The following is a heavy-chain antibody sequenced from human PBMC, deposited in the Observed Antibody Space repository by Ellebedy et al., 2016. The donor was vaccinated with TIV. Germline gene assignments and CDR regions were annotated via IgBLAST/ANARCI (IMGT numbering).Heavy chain of an antibody. CDR1: GFTFSDYT. CDR3: ARVPSDY. J-gene: IGHJ4*02. V-gene: IGHV3-21*01. CDR2: ISGNGNYV. Sequence: GESLKISXAASGFTFSDYTMTWVRQAPGKGLEWVSSISGNGNYVYYADSLRGRFTISRDNTKNSLYLQMDGLRPVDTALYCCARVPSDYWGQGTLLVVSS.